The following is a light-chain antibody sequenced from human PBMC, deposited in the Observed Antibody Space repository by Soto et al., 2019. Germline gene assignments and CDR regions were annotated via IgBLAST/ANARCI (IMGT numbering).Light chain of an antibody. J-gene: IGKJ1*01. CDR2: ATS. CDR3: QQGYSTQWT. V-gene: IGKV1-39*01. CDR1: QDIRSY. Sequence: DIQMTQSPSSLSASVGARVSITCRASQDIRSYLNWYQQKPGKAPELLIYATSNLQSGVPPRFSASGSGTDVTLTISSLQPEDFATYYCQQGYSTQWTSGQGTKVEIK.